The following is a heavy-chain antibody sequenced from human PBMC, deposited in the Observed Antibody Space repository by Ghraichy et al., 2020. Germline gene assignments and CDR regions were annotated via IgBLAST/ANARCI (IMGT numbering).Heavy chain of an antibody. CDR3: ECYGENGVDDY. Sequence: GGSLRLSCAASGITVTNNYMTWVRQIPGKGLEWVSLIYVGGATYYADSVKGRFTISRDTSKNTIYLQMTSLTAEDTAVYYCECYGENGVDDYWGQGALVTVSS. V-gene: IGHV3-53*01. CDR2: IYVGGAT. CDR1: GITVTNNY. D-gene: IGHD4-17*01. J-gene: IGHJ4*02.